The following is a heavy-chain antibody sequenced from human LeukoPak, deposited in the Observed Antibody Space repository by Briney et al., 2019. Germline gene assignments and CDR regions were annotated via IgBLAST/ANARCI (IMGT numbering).Heavy chain of an antibody. CDR3: ARGSGGSRPYYYYYYYMDV. J-gene: IGHJ6*03. CDR2: IIPIFGTA. V-gene: IGHV1-69*06. CDR1: GGTFSSYA. D-gene: IGHD2-15*01. Sequence: AASVKVSCKASGGTFSSYAISWVRQAPGQGLEWMGGIIPIFGTANYAQKFQGRVTITADKSTSTAYMELSSLRSEDTAVYYCARGSGGSRPYYYYYYYMDVWGKGTTVTVSS.